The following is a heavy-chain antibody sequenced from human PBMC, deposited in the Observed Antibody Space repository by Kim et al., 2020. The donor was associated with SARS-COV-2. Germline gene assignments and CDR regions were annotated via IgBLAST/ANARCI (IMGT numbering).Heavy chain of an antibody. Sequence: SETLSLTCTVSGGSISSGGYYWSWIRQHPGKGLVWIGYIYYSGSTYYNPSLKSRVTISVDTSKNQFSLKLSSVTAADTAVYYCASIRDFWSGRWFDPWGQGTLVTVSS. CDR3: ASIRDFWSGRWFDP. V-gene: IGHV4-31*03. J-gene: IGHJ5*02. CDR1: GGSISSGGYY. D-gene: IGHD3-3*01. CDR2: IYYSGST.